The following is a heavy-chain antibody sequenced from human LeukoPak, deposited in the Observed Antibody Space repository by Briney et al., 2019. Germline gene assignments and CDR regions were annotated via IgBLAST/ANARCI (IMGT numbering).Heavy chain of an antibody. D-gene: IGHD2-8*01. V-gene: IGHV3-7*01. J-gene: IGHJ4*02. CDR3: AREMEGFDY. Sequence: GGSLRLSCAASGFTFSRYWISWVRQAPGKGLEWVANIRQDGSEKSYVDSVKGRFTISRDNAKNSLYLQMDSLRAEDTAVYYCAREMEGFDYWGQGSLVTVSS. CDR2: IRQDGSEK. CDR1: GFTFSRYW.